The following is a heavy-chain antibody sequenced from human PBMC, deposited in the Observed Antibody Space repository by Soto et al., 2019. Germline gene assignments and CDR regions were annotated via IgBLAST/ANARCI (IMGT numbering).Heavy chain of an antibody. Sequence: QVQLQESGPGLVKPSQSLSLTCTVSGGSISSGGYYWSWIRQHPGKGLEWIGYIYYSGSTYYNPSLKSRVTISVDTSKNQFSLKLSSVTAADTAVYYCARELRFGEDYYGMDVWGQGTTVTVSS. D-gene: IGHD3-10*01. CDR1: GGSISSGGYY. V-gene: IGHV4-31*03. CDR2: IYYSGST. CDR3: ARELRFGEDYYGMDV. J-gene: IGHJ6*02.